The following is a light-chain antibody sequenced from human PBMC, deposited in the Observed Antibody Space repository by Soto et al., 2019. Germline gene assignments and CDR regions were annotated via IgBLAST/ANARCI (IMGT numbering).Light chain of an antibody. CDR2: QDN. CDR3: QAWDSRHGV. J-gene: IGLJ2*01. CDR1: KLGDKY. Sequence: SYELTQPPSVSVSPGQTASITCSGDKLGDKYASWYQQKPGQSPVLVIYQDNKRPSGIPERFSGSNSGNTATLTISGTQAMDEADYYCQAWDSRHGVFGGGTKLTVL. V-gene: IGLV3-1*01.